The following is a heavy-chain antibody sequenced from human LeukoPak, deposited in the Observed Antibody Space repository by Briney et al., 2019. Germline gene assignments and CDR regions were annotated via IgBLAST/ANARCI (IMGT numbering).Heavy chain of an antibody. Sequence: PSETLSLTCAVYGGSFSGYYWSWIRQPPGKGLEWIGYIYYSGSTNYNPSLKSRVTISVDTSKNQFSLKLSSVTAADTAVYYCARGRRQVVTAIPYFDYWGQGTLVTVSS. CDR2: IYYSGST. CDR3: ARGRRQVVTAIPYFDY. CDR1: GGSFSGYY. D-gene: IGHD2-21*02. V-gene: IGHV4-59*12. J-gene: IGHJ4*02.